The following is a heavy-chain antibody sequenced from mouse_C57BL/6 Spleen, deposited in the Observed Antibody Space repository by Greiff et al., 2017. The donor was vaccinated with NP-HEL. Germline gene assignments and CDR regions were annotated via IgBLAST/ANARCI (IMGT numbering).Heavy chain of an antibody. CDR1: GFTFSSYG. CDR2: ISSGGSYT. V-gene: IGHV5-6*02. CDR3: ARHGATDAWFAY. D-gene: IGHD4-1*02. J-gene: IGHJ3*01. Sequence: EVKLEESGGDLVKPGGSLKLSCAASGFTFSSYGMSWVRQTPDKRLEWVATISSGGSYTYYPDSVKGRFTISRDNAKNTLYLQMSSLKSEDTAMYYCARHGATDAWFAYWGQGTLVTVSA.